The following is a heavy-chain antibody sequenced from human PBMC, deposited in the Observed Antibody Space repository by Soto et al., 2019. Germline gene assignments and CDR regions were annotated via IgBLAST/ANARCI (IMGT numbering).Heavy chain of an antibody. V-gene: IGHV3-72*01. CDR3: AKLALGDSHYYGMDV. CDR1: GFTFSDHY. D-gene: IGHD3-16*01. J-gene: IGHJ6*02. CDR2: TRNKARSYTT. Sequence: EVQLVESGGDLVQPGGSLRLSCAASGFTFSDHYMDWVRQAPGKGLEWVGRTRNKARSYTTEYAASVNGRFTISRDDSKNTLYLQMNSLRTEDTAVYYCAKLALGDSHYYGMDVWGQGTTVTVSS.